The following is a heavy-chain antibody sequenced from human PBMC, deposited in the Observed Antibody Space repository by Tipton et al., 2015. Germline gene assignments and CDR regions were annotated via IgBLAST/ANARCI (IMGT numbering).Heavy chain of an antibody. V-gene: IGHV4-59*01. CDR1: GGSLSGYY. D-gene: IGHD6-19*01. CDR3: ARARGRHSGLFDS. Sequence: TLSLTCTVSGGSLSGYYWNWIRQTPGKGLEWIGYMHYTGSTNYNPSLKSRVTISVDTSKTQFSLKMSSVTASDTAVYYCARARGRHSGLFDSWGQGILVTVSS. J-gene: IGHJ4*02. CDR2: MHYTGST.